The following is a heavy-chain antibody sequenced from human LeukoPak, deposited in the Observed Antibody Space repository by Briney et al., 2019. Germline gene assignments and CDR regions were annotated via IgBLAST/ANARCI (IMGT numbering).Heavy chain of an antibody. J-gene: IGHJ5*02. Sequence: GASVKVSCKASGGTFISYAISWVRQAPGQGLEWMGGIIPIFGTANYAQKFQGRVTITADESTSTAYMELSSLRSEDTAVYYCARDNGIDCSSTSCYAHWFDPWGQGTLVTVSS. CDR2: IIPIFGTA. CDR3: ARDNGIDCSSTSCYAHWFDP. V-gene: IGHV1-69*13. D-gene: IGHD2-2*01. CDR1: GGTFISYA.